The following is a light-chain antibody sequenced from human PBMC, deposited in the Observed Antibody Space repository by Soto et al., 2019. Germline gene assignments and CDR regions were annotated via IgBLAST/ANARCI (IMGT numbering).Light chain of an antibody. V-gene: IGKV1-5*01. J-gene: IGKJ1*01. CDR3: LQYSSHSWT. CDR1: RSISDW. CDR2: DAS. Sequence: DIQMTQSPSTLSASVGDRVTITCRASRSISDWLAWYQQKPGKAPELLIFDASSLKSGVPSRFSGSGSGTEFTLTISRLQPDDVATYYCLQYSSHSWTFGQGTKVDI.